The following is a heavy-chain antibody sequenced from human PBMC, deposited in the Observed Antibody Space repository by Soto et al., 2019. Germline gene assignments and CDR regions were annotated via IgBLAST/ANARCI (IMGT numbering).Heavy chain of an antibody. CDR2: VTTSGTTV. CDR1: GFTFSDYH. D-gene: IGHD4-17*01. V-gene: IGHV3-11*01. J-gene: IGHJ3*02. Sequence: QVQLVESGGGLVKPGGSLRLSCAASGFTFSDYHMSWIRQAPRKGLEWVSSVTTSGTTVYYVDSVKGRFTTSRDNAKNSLYLQMSSLRAGDAAVYYCARELATTSGFYAFDIWGQGTMVTVSS. CDR3: ARELATTSGFYAFDI.